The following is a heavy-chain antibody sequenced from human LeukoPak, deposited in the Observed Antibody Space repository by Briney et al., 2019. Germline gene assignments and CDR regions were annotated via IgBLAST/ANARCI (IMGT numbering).Heavy chain of an antibody. V-gene: IGHV1-46*01. CDR3: ARDPRPSYDSSGYYYPGDY. D-gene: IGHD3-22*01. CDR1: GYTFTSYY. CDR2: INPSGGRI. Sequence: ASVKVSCKASGYTFTSYYMHWVRQAPGQGLEWMAIINPSGGRISYAQKFQGRVTMTRDTSTSTVYMELSSLRYEDTAVYYCARDPRPSYDSSGYYYPGDYWGQGTLVTVSS. J-gene: IGHJ4*02.